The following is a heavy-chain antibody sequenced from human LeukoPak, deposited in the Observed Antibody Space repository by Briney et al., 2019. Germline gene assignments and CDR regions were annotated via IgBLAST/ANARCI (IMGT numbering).Heavy chain of an antibody. CDR3: ARVSRDSSGWFPNFDY. CDR2: IHYSGIT. V-gene: IGHV4-59*01. CDR1: GGSISSYY. D-gene: IGHD6-19*01. J-gene: IGHJ4*02. Sequence: SETLSLTCTVSGGSISSYYWSWIRQPPGKGLEWIGYIHYSGITNYNPSLRGRVTISVDTSKNQFSLKVSSVTAADTAVYYCARVSRDSSGWFPNFDYWGQGTLVTVSS.